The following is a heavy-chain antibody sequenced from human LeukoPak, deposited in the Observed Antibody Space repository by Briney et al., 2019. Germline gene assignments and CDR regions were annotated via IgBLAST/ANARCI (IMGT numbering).Heavy chain of an antibody. D-gene: IGHD5-18*01. CDR1: GGPFSGYY. Sequence: SETLSLTCAVYGGPFSGYYWSWIRQPPGKGLEWIGEINHSGSTNYNPSLKSRVTISVDTSKNQFSLKLSSVTAADTAVYYCARGRIQLWSGNYYYGMDVWGKGTTVTVSS. CDR3: ARGRIQLWSGNYYYGMDV. J-gene: IGHJ6*04. V-gene: IGHV4-34*01. CDR2: INHSGST.